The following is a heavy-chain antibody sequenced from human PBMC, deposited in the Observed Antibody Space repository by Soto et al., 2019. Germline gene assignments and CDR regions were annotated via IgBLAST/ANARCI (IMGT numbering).Heavy chain of an antibody. Sequence: SETLSLTCAVYGGSFSGYYWSWIRQPPGKGLEWIGEINHSGSTYYNPSLKSRVTISVDTSKNQFSLKLSSVTAADTAVYYCARVGGYGMDVWGQGTTVTVSS. D-gene: IGHD3-10*01. CDR1: GGSFSGYY. CDR2: INHSGST. J-gene: IGHJ6*02. V-gene: IGHV4-34*01. CDR3: ARVGGYGMDV.